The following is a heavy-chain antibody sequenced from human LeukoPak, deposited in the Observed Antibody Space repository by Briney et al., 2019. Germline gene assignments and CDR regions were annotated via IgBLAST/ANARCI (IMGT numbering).Heavy chain of an antibody. CDR1: GGTLSSYA. J-gene: IGHJ4*02. Sequence: SVKVSCKASGGTLSSYAISWVRQAPGQGLEWMGGIIPIFGTANYAQKFQGRVTITADESTSTAYMELSSLRSEDTAVYYCAILASFGELLYYFDYWGQGTLVTVSS. D-gene: IGHD3-10*01. V-gene: IGHV1-69*13. CDR3: AILASFGELLYYFDY. CDR2: IIPIFGTA.